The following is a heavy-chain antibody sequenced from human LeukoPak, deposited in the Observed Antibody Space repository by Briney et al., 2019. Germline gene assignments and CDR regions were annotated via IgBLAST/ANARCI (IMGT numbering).Heavy chain of an antibody. D-gene: IGHD5-18*01. CDR1: GFTFSSYA. CDR2: ISGSGGST. CDR3: AKPRLTTTGYSYGYEYFQH. V-gene: IGHV3-23*01. Sequence: GGSLRLSCAASGFTFSSYAMSWVRQAPGKGLEWVSAISGSGGSTYYADSVKGRFTISRDNSKNTLYLQMNSLRAEDTAVYYCAKPRLTTTGYSYGYEYFQHWGQGTLVTVSS. J-gene: IGHJ1*01.